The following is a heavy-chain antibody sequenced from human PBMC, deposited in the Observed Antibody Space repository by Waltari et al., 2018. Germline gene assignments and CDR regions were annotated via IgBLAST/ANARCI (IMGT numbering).Heavy chain of an antibody. J-gene: IGHJ4*02. V-gene: IGHV1-18*01. D-gene: IGHD4-4*01. Sequence: GQGLEWMGWISAYNGNTNYAQKLQGRVTMTTATSTSTAYMELRSLRSDDTAVYYCAREDGSNSFDYWGQGTLVTVSS. CDR2: ISAYNGNT. CDR3: AREDGSNSFDY.